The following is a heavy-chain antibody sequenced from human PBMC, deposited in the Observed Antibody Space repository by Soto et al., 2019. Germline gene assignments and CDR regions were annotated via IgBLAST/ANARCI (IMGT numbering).Heavy chain of an antibody. CDR3: ARVEGGWYIDY. CDR2: IIPIFGTA. CDR1: GGTFSSYA. V-gene: IGHV1-69*12. Sequence: QVQLVQSGAGVKKPGSSVKVSCKASGGTFSSYAISWVRQAPGQGLEWMGGIIPIFGTANYAQKFKGRVTITAAESTSTGYMGLSSLRSEDTAVYYCARVEGGWYIDYWGQGTLVTVSS. J-gene: IGHJ4*02. D-gene: IGHD6-19*01.